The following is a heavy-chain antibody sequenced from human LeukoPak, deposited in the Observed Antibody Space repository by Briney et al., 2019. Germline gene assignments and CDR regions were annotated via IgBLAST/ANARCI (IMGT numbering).Heavy chain of an antibody. CDR3: ARVHYGSGSYYSFDY. Sequence: GPSVKLSCKASGGTFSSYAISWVRQAPGQGLEWMGGIIPIFGTANYAQKFQGRVTITADESTSTAYMELSSLRSEDTAVYYCARVHYGSGSYYSFDYWGQGTLVTVSS. D-gene: IGHD3-10*01. CDR1: GGTFSSYA. CDR2: IIPIFGTA. J-gene: IGHJ4*02. V-gene: IGHV1-69*13.